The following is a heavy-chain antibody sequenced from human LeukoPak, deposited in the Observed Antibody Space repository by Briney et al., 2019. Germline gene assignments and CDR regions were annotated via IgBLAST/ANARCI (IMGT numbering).Heavy chain of an antibody. Sequence: PGESLRLSCSTSGFTFSNYAMNWVRQAPGKGLEWVSSISSSSSYIYYADSVKGRFTISRDNAKNSLYLQMNSLRAEDTAVYYCARADMATISFDYWGQGTLVTVSS. J-gene: IGHJ4*02. CDR3: ARADMATISFDY. D-gene: IGHD5-24*01. CDR2: ISSSSSYI. CDR1: GFTFSNYA. V-gene: IGHV3-21*01.